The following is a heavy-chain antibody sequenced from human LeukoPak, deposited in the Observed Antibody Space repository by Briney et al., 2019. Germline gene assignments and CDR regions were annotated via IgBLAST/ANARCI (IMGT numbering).Heavy chain of an antibody. D-gene: IGHD6-25*01. V-gene: IGHV4-59*01. J-gene: IGHJ4*02. CDR3: ARESGLYYFDY. CDR1: GGSISSYY. CDR2: IYYSGST. Sequence: SETLSLTCTVSGGSISSYYWSWIRQPPGKGLEWIGYIYYSGSTNYNPSLKSRVTISVDTSKNQFSLKLSSVTTADTAVYYCARESGLYYFDYWGQGTLVTVSS.